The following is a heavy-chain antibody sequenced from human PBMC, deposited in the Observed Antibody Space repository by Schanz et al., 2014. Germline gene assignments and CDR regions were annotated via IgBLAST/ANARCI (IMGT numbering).Heavy chain of an antibody. V-gene: IGHV3-23*04. Sequence: VQLVESGGGLVQPGRSLRLSCAASGFTFSRSGMHWVRQAPGKGLEWVSAISGRGGRTYYADSVKGRFTISRDNSKNTLYLQMNSLRAEDTAVYYCAKDCPSDYGDHCFDFWGQGTLVTVSS. D-gene: IGHD4-17*01. CDR2: ISGRGGRT. CDR3: AKDCPSDYGDHCFDF. J-gene: IGHJ4*02. CDR1: GFTFSRSG.